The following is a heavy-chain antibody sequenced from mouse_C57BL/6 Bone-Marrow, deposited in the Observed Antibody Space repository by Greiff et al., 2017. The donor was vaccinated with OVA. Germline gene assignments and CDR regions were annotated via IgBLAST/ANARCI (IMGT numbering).Heavy chain of an antibody. CDR3: TRWALPA. CDR1: GYTFTDYE. V-gene: IGHV1-15*01. J-gene: IGHJ3*01. CDR2: IDPETGGT. Sequence: QVQLKQSGAELVRPGASVTLSCKASGYTFTDYEMHWVKQTPVHGLEWIGAIDPETGGTAYNQKFKGKAILTADKSSSTAYMELRSLTSEDSAVYYCTRWALPAWGQGTLVTVSA.